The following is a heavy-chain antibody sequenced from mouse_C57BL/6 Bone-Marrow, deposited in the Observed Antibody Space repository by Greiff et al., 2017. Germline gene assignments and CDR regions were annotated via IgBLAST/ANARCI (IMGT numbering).Heavy chain of an antibody. V-gene: IGHV1-55*01. CDR1: GYTFTSYW. CDR2: IYPGSGST. Sequence: QVHVKQSGAELVKPGASVKMSCKASGYTFTSYWITWVKQRPGQGLEWIGDIYPGSGSTNYNEKFKSKATLTVDTSSSTAYMQLSSLTSEDSAVYYCARSRLFFDYWGQGTTLTVSS. J-gene: IGHJ2*01. D-gene: IGHD3-3*01. CDR3: ARSRLFFDY.